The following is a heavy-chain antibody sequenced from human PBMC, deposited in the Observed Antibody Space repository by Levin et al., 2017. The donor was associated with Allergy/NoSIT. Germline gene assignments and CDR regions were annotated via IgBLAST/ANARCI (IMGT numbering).Heavy chain of an antibody. CDR2: INPNSGGT. CDR1: GYTFTGYY. Sequence: GESLKISCKASGYTFTGYYMHWVRQAPGQGLEWMGRINPNSGGTNYAQKFQGRVTMTRDTSISTAYMELSRLRSDDTAVYYCARDPAPHDYYMDVWGKGTTVTVSS. V-gene: IGHV1-2*06. CDR3: ARDPAPHDYYMDV. J-gene: IGHJ6*03.